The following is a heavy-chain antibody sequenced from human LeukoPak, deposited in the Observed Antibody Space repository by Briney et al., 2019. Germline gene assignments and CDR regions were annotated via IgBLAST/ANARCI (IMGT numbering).Heavy chain of an antibody. V-gene: IGHV4-39*01. CDR1: GGSISSSSSC. CDR2: IYYSGST. J-gene: IGHJ4*02. CDR3: ASHIEN. Sequence: SETLSLTCTFSGGSISSSSSCWGWIRQPPGKGLEWIGSIYYSGSTYYNPSLKSRVTISVDTSKNQFSLKLSSVTAADTAVYNCASHIENWGQGTLVTVSS.